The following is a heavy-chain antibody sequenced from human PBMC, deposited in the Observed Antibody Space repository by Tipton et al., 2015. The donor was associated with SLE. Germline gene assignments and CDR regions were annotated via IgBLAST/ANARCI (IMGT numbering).Heavy chain of an antibody. D-gene: IGHD5-24*01. CDR3: AREALYLSTIPDAFHF. CDR2: VSISGNT. J-gene: IGHJ3*01. CDR1: GDSFSSYY. Sequence: TLSLTCTVSGDSFSSYYWSWIRQPAGKGLEWIGRVSISGNTNYNPSLKSRVTMSLDTSKNQLSLGLTSVTAADTAVYYCAREALYLSTIPDAFHFWGQGTSVTVSS. V-gene: IGHV4-4*07.